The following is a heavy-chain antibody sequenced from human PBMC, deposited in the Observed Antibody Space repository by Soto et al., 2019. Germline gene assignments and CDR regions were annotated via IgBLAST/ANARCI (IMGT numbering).Heavy chain of an antibody. V-gene: IGHV3-7*05. CDR2: INEDGSET. J-gene: IGHJ6*02. CDR1: EARFSFYC. Sequence: VQMVESGGNLFQPWGSLRVAYKASEARFSFYCMSWVCQAPGKGLEWVADINEDGSETYYADAVKGRFTISRDDATNSLYLQMNSLRAGDTAVYFCAKSPMVRTFHYGIDVWGQGTTVTVSS. CDR3: AKSPMVRTFHYGIDV. D-gene: IGHD3-10*01.